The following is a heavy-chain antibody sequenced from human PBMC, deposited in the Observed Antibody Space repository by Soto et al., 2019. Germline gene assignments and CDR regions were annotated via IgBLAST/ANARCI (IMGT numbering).Heavy chain of an antibody. D-gene: IGHD6-19*01. V-gene: IGHV3-48*02. CDR1: GFTFSSYA. Sequence: GSLRLSCAASGFTFSSYAMTWVRQAPGKGLEWVSYISSSSTKYYADSVKGRFTISRDNAKNSLHLQMNSLRDEDTAVYYCAATFQWLADYWGQGSLVTVSS. CDR2: ISSSSTK. CDR3: AATFQWLADY. J-gene: IGHJ4*02.